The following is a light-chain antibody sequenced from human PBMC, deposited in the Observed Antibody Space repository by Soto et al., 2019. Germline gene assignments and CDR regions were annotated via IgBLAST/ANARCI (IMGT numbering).Light chain of an antibody. CDR2: AAS. V-gene: IGKV3-20*01. CDR3: QQYGSSSYT. Sequence: EIVLTQSPGTLSLSPGERATLSCRASQSISNSHLAWYQQKPGQAPRLLIYAASTRATGIPDRFSGSGSGTDFTLTISRLEPEDFAVYYCQQYGSSSYTFGQGTQLEIK. CDR1: QSISNSH. J-gene: IGKJ2*01.